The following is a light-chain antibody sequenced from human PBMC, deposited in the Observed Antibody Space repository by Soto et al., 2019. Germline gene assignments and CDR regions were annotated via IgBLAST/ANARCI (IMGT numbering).Light chain of an antibody. Sequence: DIQMTQSPSTLSASVGDRVTITCRASQSISSWLAWYQQKPGKAPKLLIYKASSLESGVPPRFSGSGSGTEFTLTISSLQPDDFATYYCQEYKSYSTFGQGTKLGIK. V-gene: IGKV1-5*03. CDR2: KAS. J-gene: IGKJ2*01. CDR1: QSISSW. CDR3: QEYKSYST.